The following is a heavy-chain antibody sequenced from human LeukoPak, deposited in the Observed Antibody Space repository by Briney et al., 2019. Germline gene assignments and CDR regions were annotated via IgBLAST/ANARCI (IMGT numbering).Heavy chain of an antibody. CDR3: ARDVGPGVVVPAAINTSYYYYGMDV. V-gene: IGHV1-46*01. CDR1: GYTFTSYY. J-gene: IGHJ6*02. D-gene: IGHD2-2*02. Sequence: ASVKVSCKASGYTFTSYYMHWVRQAPGQGLEWMGIINPSGGSTSYAQKFQGRVTMTRDTSTSTVYMELSSLRSEDTAVYYCARDVGPGVVVPAAINTSYYYYGMDVWGQGTTVTVSS. CDR2: INPSGGST.